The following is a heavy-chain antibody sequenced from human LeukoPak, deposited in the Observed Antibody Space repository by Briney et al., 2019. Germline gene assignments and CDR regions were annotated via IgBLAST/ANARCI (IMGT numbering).Heavy chain of an antibody. J-gene: IGHJ4*02. CDR2: IWYDGSNK. Sequence: GGSLRLSCAASESTFSSYGMHWVRQAPGKGLEWVAVIWYDGSNKYYADSVKGRFTISRDNSKNTLYLQMNSLRAEDTAVYYCARDRKGGKFDYWGQGTLVTVSS. CDR3: ARDRKGGKFDY. CDR1: ESTFSSYG. D-gene: IGHD3-16*01. V-gene: IGHV3-33*01.